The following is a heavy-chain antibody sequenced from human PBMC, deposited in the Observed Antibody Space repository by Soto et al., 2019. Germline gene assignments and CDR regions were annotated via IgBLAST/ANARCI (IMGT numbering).Heavy chain of an antibody. CDR1: GFTFTSSA. J-gene: IGHJ5*02. CDR2: IVVGSGNT. Sequence: GASVKVSCKASGFTFTSSAMQWVRQARGQRLEWIGWIVVGSGNTNYAQKLQGRVTMTTDTSTSTAYMELRSLRSDDTAVYYCARGVGYYGSGSPPYDWFDPWGQGNLVTVSS. CDR3: ARGVGYYGSGSPPYDWFDP. V-gene: IGHV1-58*02. D-gene: IGHD3-10*01.